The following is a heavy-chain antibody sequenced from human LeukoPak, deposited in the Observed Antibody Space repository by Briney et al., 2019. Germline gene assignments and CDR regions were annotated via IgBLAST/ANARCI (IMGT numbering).Heavy chain of an antibody. V-gene: IGHV3-48*03. CDR3: ARDSIGWGLDP. D-gene: IGHD2-21*02. J-gene: IGHJ5*02. CDR1: GFTFSSYE. CDR2: ISSSGSTK. Sequence: QPGGSLRLSCAASGFTFSSYEMNWVRQAPGKGLEWVSYISSSGSTKKYADSVKGRFTISRDNAKNSLYLQMNSLRAEDTAVYYCARDSIGWGLDPWGQGTLVTVSS.